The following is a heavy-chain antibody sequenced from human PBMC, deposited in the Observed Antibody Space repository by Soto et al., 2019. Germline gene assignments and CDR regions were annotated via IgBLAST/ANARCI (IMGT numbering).Heavy chain of an antibody. CDR3: ARPPESGEYYFDY. J-gene: IGHJ4*02. Sequence: PSETLSLTCTVSGGSISSSSYYWGWIRQPPGKGLEWIGSIYYSGSTYYNPSLKSRVTISVDTSKNQFSLKLSSVTAADTAVYYCARPPESGEYYFDYWGQGTLVTVSS. D-gene: IGHD7-27*01. CDR1: GGSISSSSYY. V-gene: IGHV4-39*01. CDR2: IYYSGST.